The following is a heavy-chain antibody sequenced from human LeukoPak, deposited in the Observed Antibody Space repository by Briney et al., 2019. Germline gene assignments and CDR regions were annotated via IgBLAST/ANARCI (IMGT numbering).Heavy chain of an antibody. V-gene: IGHV4-59*01. Sequence: SETLSLTCTVSGGSISSYYWSWIRQPPGKGLEWIGYIYYSGSTNYNPSLKSRVTISVDTSKNQFSLKLSSVTAADTAVYYCARPALSGSYYNDAFDIWGQGTMVTVSS. D-gene: IGHD1-26*01. CDR3: ARPALSGSYYNDAFDI. CDR1: GGSISSYY. J-gene: IGHJ3*02. CDR2: IYYSGST.